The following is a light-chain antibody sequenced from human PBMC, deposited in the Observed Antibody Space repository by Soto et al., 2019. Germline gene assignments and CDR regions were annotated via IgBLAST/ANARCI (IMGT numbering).Light chain of an antibody. CDR1: QSVTKY. Sequence: EIVLTQLPRTLSLSPGERVTLSCRASQSVTKYLAWYQQKPGQAPRLLIYDASTRATGIPTRFSGSGSGTDFTLTISSLEPEDFAVYYCQQRSNWPLTFGGGTKVELK. J-gene: IGKJ4*01. CDR2: DAS. V-gene: IGKV3-11*01. CDR3: QQRSNWPLT.